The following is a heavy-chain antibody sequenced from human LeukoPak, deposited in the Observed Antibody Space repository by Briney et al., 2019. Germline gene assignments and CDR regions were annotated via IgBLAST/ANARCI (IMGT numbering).Heavy chain of an antibody. D-gene: IGHD1-26*01. CDR3: ARAIDDIVGATASY. CDR2: ISSSSSTI. J-gene: IGHJ4*02. CDR1: GFTFSSYS. Sequence: GGSLRLSCAASGFTFSSYSMNWVRQAPGKGLEWVSYISSSSSTIYYADSVKGRVTISRDNAKNSLYLQMNSLRAEDTAVYYCARAIDDIVGATASYWGQGTLVTVSS. V-gene: IGHV3-48*04.